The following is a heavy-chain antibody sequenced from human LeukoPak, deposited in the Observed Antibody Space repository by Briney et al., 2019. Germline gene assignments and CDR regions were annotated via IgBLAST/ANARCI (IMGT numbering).Heavy chain of an antibody. CDR3: ARGSGSAGYSSS. Sequence: GASVKVSCKASGYTFTSYDINWVRQATGQGLEWMGWMNPNSGNTGYARKFQGRVTMTRNTSISTAYMELSSLRSEDTAVYYCARGSGSAGYSSSWGQGTLVTVSS. V-gene: IGHV1-8*01. CDR1: GYTFTSYD. D-gene: IGHD6-13*01. J-gene: IGHJ4*02. CDR2: MNPNSGNT.